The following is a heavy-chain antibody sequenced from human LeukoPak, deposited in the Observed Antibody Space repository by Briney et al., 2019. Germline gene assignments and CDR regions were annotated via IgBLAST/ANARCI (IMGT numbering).Heavy chain of an antibody. Sequence: SETLSLTCTVSGYSISSGYYWSWIRQPPGKGLEWIGSIYHSGSTYYNPSLKSRVTISVDTSKNQFSLKLSSVTAADTAVYYCARVEAYPSAFDIWGQGTMVTVSS. D-gene: IGHD3-3*01. CDR2: IYHSGST. J-gene: IGHJ3*02. V-gene: IGHV4-38-2*02. CDR1: GYSISSGYY. CDR3: ARVEAYPSAFDI.